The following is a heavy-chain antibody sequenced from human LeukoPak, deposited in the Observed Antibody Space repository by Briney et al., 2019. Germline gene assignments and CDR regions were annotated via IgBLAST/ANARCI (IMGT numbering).Heavy chain of an antibody. V-gene: IGHV1-69*13. CDR1: GGTFSSYA. CDR2: IIPIFGTA. D-gene: IGHD6-13*01. Sequence: ASVKVSCKASGGTFSSYAISWVRQAPRQGLEWMGAIIPIFGTANYAQKFQGRVTITADESTSTAYMELSSLRSEDTAVYYCASDLAAAGTYYGMDVWGQGTTVTVSS. CDR3: ASDLAAAGTYYGMDV. J-gene: IGHJ6*02.